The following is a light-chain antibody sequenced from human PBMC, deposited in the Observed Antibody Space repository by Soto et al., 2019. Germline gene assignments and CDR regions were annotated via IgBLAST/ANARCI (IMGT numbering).Light chain of an antibody. J-gene: IGLJ1*01. Sequence: QSALTQPASVSGSPGQSITISCTGTSSDVGNYNLVSWYQQHPGKAPKLTIYEGSKRPSGVSNRFSGSKSGNTASLTISILQAEDEADYYCCSYAGSSTYVFGTGTKLTVL. CDR2: EGS. V-gene: IGLV2-23*01. CDR1: SSDVGNYNL. CDR3: CSYAGSSTYV.